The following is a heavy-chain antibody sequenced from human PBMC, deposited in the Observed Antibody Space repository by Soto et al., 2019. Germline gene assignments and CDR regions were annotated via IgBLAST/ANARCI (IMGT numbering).Heavy chain of an antibody. CDR1: GYTFTGYY. CDR2: INPNSGGT. V-gene: IGHV1-2*04. J-gene: IGHJ6*02. CDR3: ARDPGSDYYGSGSYRVYGMDV. Sequence: GASVKVSCKASGYTFTGYYMHWVRQAPGQGLEWMGWINPNSGGTNYAQKFQGWVTMTRDTSISTAYMELSRLRSDDTAVYYCARDPGSDYYGSGSYRVYGMDVWG. D-gene: IGHD3-10*01.